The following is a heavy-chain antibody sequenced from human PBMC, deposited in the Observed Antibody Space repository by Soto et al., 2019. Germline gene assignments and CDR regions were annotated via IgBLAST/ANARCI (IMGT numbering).Heavy chain of an antibody. J-gene: IGHJ5*02. D-gene: IGHD3-9*01. Sequence: EVQLVESGGGLVQPGRSLRLSCEASGFTFDDYAMHWVRQAPGKGLEWVSGISWNSRSIGYADSVKCRFTISRDSAKNSLYMQMKTLRPEDTAFYYCARVDSPDFDWMQPFGLWGQGTLVNVSS. CDR3: ARVDSPDFDWMQPFGL. CDR1: GFTFDDYA. CDR2: ISWNSRSI. V-gene: IGHV3-9*01.